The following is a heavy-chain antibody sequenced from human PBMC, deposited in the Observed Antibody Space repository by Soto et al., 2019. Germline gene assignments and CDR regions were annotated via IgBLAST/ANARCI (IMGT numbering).Heavy chain of an antibody. CDR1: GFTFSSYW. CDR3: ARDLYDYGSGSYYKADYYNCGMDV. Sequence: GGSLRLSCAASGFTFSSYWMSWVRQAPGKGLEWVANIKQDGSEKYYVDSVKGRFTISRDNAKNSLYLQMNSLRAEDTAVYYCARDLYDYGSGSYYKADYYNCGMDVWGQGTTVTVSS. J-gene: IGHJ6*02. D-gene: IGHD3-10*01. V-gene: IGHV3-7*01. CDR2: IKQDGSEK.